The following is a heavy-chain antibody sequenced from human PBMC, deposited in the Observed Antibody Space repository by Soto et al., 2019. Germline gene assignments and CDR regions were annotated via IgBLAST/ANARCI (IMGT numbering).Heavy chain of an antibody. Sequence: GGSLRLSCAASGFTFSSYGMHWVRQAPGKGLEWVAVISYDGSNKYYADSVKGRFTISRDNSKNTLYLQMNSLRAEDTAVYYCAKDRSYYDSSGQGPFDYWGQGTLVTVSS. CDR3: AKDRSYYDSSGQGPFDY. CDR1: GFTFSSYG. V-gene: IGHV3-30*18. J-gene: IGHJ4*02. D-gene: IGHD3-22*01. CDR2: ISYDGSNK.